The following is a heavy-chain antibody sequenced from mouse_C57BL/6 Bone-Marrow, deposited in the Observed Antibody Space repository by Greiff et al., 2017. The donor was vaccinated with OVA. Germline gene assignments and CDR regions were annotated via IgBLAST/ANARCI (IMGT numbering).Heavy chain of an antibody. J-gene: IGHJ3*01. Sequence: VHVKQSGAELVRPGSSVKMSCKTSGYTFTSYGINWVKQRPGQGLEWIGYIYIGNGYTEYNEKFKGKATLTSDTSSSTAYMQLSSLTSEDSAIYFCARWNDGYYSAWFAYWGQGTLVTVSA. CDR2: IYIGNGYT. D-gene: IGHD2-3*01. V-gene: IGHV1-58*01. CDR1: GYTFTSYG. CDR3: ARWNDGYYSAWFAY.